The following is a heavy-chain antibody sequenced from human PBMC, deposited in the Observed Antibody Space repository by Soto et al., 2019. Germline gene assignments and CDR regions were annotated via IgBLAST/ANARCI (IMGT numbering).Heavy chain of an antibody. V-gene: IGHV1-69*13. J-gene: IGHJ6*02. CDR3: ARLGCSSTGCYSGAPLYYYGMDV. D-gene: IGHD2-2*01. Sequence: SVKVSCKASGGTFSSYAISWVRQAPGQGLEWMGGIIPIFGTANYAQKFQGRVTITADESTSTAYMELSSLRSEDTAVYYCARLGCSSTGCYSGAPLYYYGMDVWGQGTTVTVSS. CDR1: GGTFSSYA. CDR2: IIPIFGTA.